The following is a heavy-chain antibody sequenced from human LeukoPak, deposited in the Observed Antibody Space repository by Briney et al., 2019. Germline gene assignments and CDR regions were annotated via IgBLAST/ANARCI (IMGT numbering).Heavy chain of an antibody. J-gene: IGHJ4*02. D-gene: IGHD6-19*01. V-gene: IGHV4-59*08. CDR1: GGSISSYY. CDR3: ARWGEGRSGFFVFDY. CDR2: IYYSGST. Sequence: SETLSLTCTVSGGSISSYYWSWIRQPPGKGLEWIGYIYYSGSTNYNPSLKSRVTISVDTSKNQFSLKLSSVTAADTAVYYCARWGEGRSGFFVFDYWGQGTLVTVSS.